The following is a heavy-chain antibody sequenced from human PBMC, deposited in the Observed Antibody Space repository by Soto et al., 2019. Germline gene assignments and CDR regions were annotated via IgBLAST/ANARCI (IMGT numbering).Heavy chain of an antibody. Sequence: QGQLVESGGGVVQPGRSLRLSCVASGFTFSTYGMHWVRQAPGKGLEWVAVISYDGKNKYYADSVKGRLSISRDNSKNTVYLQMSRLRGEDTAVYYCAKGQHCSSTSCYFYHYGMDVWGQGTTVAVSS. D-gene: IGHD2-2*01. J-gene: IGHJ6*02. CDR3: AKGQHCSSTSCYFYHYGMDV. CDR2: ISYDGKNK. CDR1: GFTFSTYG. V-gene: IGHV3-30*18.